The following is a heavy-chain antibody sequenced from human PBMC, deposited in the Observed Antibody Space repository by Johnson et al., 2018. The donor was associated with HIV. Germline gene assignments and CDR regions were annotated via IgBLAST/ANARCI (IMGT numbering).Heavy chain of an antibody. J-gene: IGHJ3*02. CDR3: ASCEGDSSGRGAFDI. CDR2: ISYDGSNK. Sequence: QMLLVESGGGVVQPGRSLRLSCAASGFTSSSYGMHWVRQAPGKGLEWVAVISYDGSNKYYADSVKGRFTISRDNSKNTLYLQMNSLRAEDTAVYYCASCEGDSSGRGAFDIWGQGTMVTVSS. D-gene: IGHD3-22*01. V-gene: IGHV3-30*03. CDR1: GFTSSSYG.